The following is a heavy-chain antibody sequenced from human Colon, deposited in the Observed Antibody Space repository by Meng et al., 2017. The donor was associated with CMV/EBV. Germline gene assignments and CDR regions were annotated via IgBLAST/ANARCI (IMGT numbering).Heavy chain of an antibody. J-gene: IGHJ4*02. Sequence: SETLSLTCTVSGGSIGSSNCYWGWIRQAPGKGLEWIGTIHYGGATYYNPSLKSRLTISVDTSKNQFSLKLSSVTAADTAVYYCARESSGWSTGIDYWGQGTLVTVSS. CDR2: IHYGGAT. CDR3: ARESSGWSTGIDY. V-gene: IGHV4-39*07. CDR1: GGSIGSSNCY. D-gene: IGHD6-19*01.